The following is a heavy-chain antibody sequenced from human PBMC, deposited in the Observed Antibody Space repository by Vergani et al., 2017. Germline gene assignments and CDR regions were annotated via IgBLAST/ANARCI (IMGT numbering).Heavy chain of an antibody. CDR3: AKDYSNYGVESYYYMDG. J-gene: IGHJ6*03. Sequence: QVQLVESGGGVVQPGTSLRLSCVVSGFTFSSYGMHWVRQAPGKGLEWVAVISYDGSNKYYADSVKGRFTISRDNSKNTLYLQMNSLRAEDTAVYYCAKDYSNYGVESYYYMDGWGKGTTVTVSS. CDR1: GFTFSSYG. D-gene: IGHD4-11*01. V-gene: IGHV3-30*18. CDR2: ISYDGSNK.